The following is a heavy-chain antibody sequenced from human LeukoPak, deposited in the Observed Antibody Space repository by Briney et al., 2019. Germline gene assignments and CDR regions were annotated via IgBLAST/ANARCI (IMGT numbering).Heavy chain of an antibody. Sequence: PGGSLRLSCAASGFTFSDYYMSWIRQAPGKGLEWVSYISSSGSTIYYADSVKGRFTISRDNAKNSLYLQMNSLRAEDTAVYYCAKDCVAARSPSCYWGQGTLVTVSS. J-gene: IGHJ4*02. CDR3: AKDCVAARSPSCY. CDR1: GFTFSDYY. D-gene: IGHD6-6*01. V-gene: IGHV3-11*01. CDR2: ISSSGSTI.